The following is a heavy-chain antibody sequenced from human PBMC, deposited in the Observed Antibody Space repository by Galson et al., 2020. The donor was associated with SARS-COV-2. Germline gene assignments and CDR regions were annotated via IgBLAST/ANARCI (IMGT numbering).Heavy chain of an antibody. CDR3: ARGSDRPARGILTGLFDP. CDR2: IYYSGST. D-gene: IGHD3-9*01. Sequence: SETLSLTCTVSGGSISSYYWSWIRQPPGKGLEWIGYIYYSGSTNYNPSLKSRVTISVDTSKNQFSLKLSSVTAADTAVYYCARGSDRPARGILTGLFDPWGQGTLVTVSS. CDR1: GGSISSYY. V-gene: IGHV4-59*01. J-gene: IGHJ5*02.